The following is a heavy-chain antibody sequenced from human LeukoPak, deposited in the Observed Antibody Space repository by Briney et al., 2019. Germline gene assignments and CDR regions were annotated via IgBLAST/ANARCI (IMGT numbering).Heavy chain of an antibody. D-gene: IGHD6-19*01. CDR1: GFTFSNYE. CDR3: ARAVAGTPIDY. J-gene: IGHJ4*02. CDR2: ISNSGTTI. Sequence: GGSLRLSCAASGFTFSNYEMNWVRQAPGKGLEWVSYISNSGTTIYYTDSVKGRFTISRDNAQNSLYLQMNSLRAEDTAVYYCARAVAGTPIDYWGQGTLVTVPS. V-gene: IGHV3-48*03.